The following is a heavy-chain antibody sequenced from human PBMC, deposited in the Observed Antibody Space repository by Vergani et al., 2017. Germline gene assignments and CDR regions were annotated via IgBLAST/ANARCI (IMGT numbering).Heavy chain of an antibody. J-gene: IGHJ4*02. V-gene: IGHV3-30*02. CDR1: GFTLSNYD. Sequence: QVQLVESGGGVVQRGGSLRLSCATSGFTLSNYDMQWIRQGTGKGLEFVAFIQLDGSNQYYADSVKGRFTLSRDFSKNKLYLQMNSLRTDDTATYYCAKHFRGWGIDYWGQGTQVIVSS. D-gene: IGHD3-16*01. CDR2: IQLDGSNQ. CDR3: AKHFRGWGIDY.